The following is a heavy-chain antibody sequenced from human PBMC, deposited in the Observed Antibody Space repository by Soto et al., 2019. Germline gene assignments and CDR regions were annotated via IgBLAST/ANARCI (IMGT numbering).Heavy chain of an antibody. Sequence: QLQLQESGPGLVKPSETLSLTCTVSGGSISSSSYYWGWIRQPPGKGLEWIGSIYYSGSTYYNPSLKSRVTISVDTSKNQFSLKLSSVTAADTAVYYCARQSIAARRLFDYWGQGTLVTVSS. CDR3: ARQSIAARRLFDY. D-gene: IGHD6-6*01. J-gene: IGHJ4*02. CDR2: IYYSGST. CDR1: GGSISSSSYY. V-gene: IGHV4-39*01.